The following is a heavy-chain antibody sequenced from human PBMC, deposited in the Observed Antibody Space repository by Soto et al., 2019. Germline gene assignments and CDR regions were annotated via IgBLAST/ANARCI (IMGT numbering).Heavy chain of an antibody. CDR1: GGSISSYY. V-gene: IGHV4-59*01. CDR3: ARDRAAAPTTLYYYGRDV. Sequence: QVQLQESGPGLVKPSETLSLTCTVSGGSISSYYWSWIRQPPGKGLEWIGYIYYSGSTNYNPSLKSRRTSSGDTSQIQFSLKLSSVTAADTAVYYCARDRAAAPTTLYYYGRDVWGQGTTVTVSS. D-gene: IGHD6-13*01. CDR2: IYYSGST. J-gene: IGHJ6*02.